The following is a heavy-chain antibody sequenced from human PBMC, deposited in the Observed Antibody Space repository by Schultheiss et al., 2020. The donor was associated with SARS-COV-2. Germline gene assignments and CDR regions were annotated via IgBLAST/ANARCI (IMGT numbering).Heavy chain of an antibody. V-gene: IGHV4-34*01. CDR2: INHSGST. CDR3: ARMGDNWNDRGLGY. CDR1: GGSFSGYY. D-gene: IGHD1-1*01. Sequence: SETLSLTCAVYGGSFSGYYWSWIRQPPGKGLEWIGEINHSGSTNYNPSLKSRVTISVDTSKNQFSLKLSSVTAADTAVYYCARMGDNWNDRGLGYWGQGTLVTVSS. J-gene: IGHJ4*02.